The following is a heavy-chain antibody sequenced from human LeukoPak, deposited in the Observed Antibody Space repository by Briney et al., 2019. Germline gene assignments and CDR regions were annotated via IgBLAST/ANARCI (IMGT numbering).Heavy chain of an antibody. J-gene: IGHJ4*02. V-gene: IGHV3-23*01. CDR2: INGRGIST. Sequence: GGSLRLSCAASGFIFSTYAMSWVRQAPGKGLEWVSCINGRGISTYYADSVKGRFTISRANFKNTLYLQMSSLRADDTAIYYCAREAYYDCSGSLDYWGQGTLVTVSS. CDR1: GFIFSTYA. D-gene: IGHD3-22*01. CDR3: AREAYYDCSGSLDY.